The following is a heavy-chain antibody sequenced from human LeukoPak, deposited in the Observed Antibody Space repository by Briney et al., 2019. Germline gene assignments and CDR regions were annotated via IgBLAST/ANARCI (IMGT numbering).Heavy chain of an antibody. D-gene: IGHD3-10*01. Sequence: SGPTLVKPTQTLTLTCTLSGLSLNTAGVGVGWIRQPPGKALEWLALIYWDDDKRYNPSLKTRLTITKDTSKNQVVLTVTNMDPVDTATYYCAIAGYGSGSYLRYYYYGMDVWGQGTTVTVSS. CDR2: IYWDDDK. V-gene: IGHV2-5*02. J-gene: IGHJ6*02. CDR1: GLSLNTAGVG. CDR3: AIAGYGSGSYLRYYYYGMDV.